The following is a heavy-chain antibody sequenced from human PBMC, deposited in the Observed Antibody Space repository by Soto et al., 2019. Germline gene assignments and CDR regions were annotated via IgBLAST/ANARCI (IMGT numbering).Heavy chain of an antibody. CDR1: GYTFTNYG. Sequence: QVQLVQSGGEVAKPGASVKVSCKASGYTFTNYGINWVRQAPGLGLEWMGWINVYNGKTNYAQKFQARVTMTTDTSTNSVDMELRSMSSDDTAGYYCARGPDPTYFDYWGQGTLVIVSS. CDR3: ARGPDPTYFDY. V-gene: IGHV1-18*01. CDR2: INVYNGKT. J-gene: IGHJ4*02.